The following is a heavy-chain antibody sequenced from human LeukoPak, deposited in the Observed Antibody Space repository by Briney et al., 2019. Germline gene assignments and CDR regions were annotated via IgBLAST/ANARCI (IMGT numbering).Heavy chain of an antibody. J-gene: IGHJ3*02. CDR1: GFTFSSYA. Sequence: GGSLRLSCAASGFTFSSYAMSWVRQAPGKGLQWVSGVSGSGGKIYYADSVKGRFTLSRDNSKNTLSLQMNSLRAEDTAVYFCARGTSSTAARSYAFDIWGQGTMVTVSS. V-gene: IGHV3-23*01. CDR2: VSGSGGKI. CDR3: ARGTSSTAARSYAFDI. D-gene: IGHD6-6*01.